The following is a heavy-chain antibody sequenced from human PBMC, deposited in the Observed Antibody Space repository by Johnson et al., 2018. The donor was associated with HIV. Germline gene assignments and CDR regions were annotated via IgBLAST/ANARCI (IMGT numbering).Heavy chain of an antibody. CDR2: INNDGSST. J-gene: IGHJ3*02. D-gene: IGHD3-16*01. CDR3: ARAGDYDPFDI. CDR1: GFTFSTYW. Sequence: VQLVESGGGLVQPGRSLRLSCAASGFTFSTYWMHLVRQVPGKGLMWVSRINNDGSSTNYADSVKGRFTISRDNAKNTLYLQMNSLSAEDTAVYYCARAGDYDPFDIWGQGTMVIVSS. V-gene: IGHV3-74*02.